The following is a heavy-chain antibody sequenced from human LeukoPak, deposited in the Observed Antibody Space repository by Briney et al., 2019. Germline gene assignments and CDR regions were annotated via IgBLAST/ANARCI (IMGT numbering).Heavy chain of an antibody. CDR3: ARGRVYGSRY. V-gene: IGHV4-34*01. CDR1: GGSFSGYY. Sequence: SETLSLTCAVYGGSFSGYYWSWICQPPGKGLEWIGEINHSGSTNYNPSLKSRVTISVDTSKNQFSLKLSSVTAADTAVYYCARGRVYGSRYWGQGTLVTVSS. CDR2: INHSGST. J-gene: IGHJ4*02. D-gene: IGHD3-10*01.